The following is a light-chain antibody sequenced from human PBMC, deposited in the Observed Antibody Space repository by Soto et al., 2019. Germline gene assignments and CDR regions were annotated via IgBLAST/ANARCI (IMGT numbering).Light chain of an antibody. CDR3: QAWDSSYV. Sequence: SYELTQPPSVSVSPGQTATITCSGDKLGNKYTSWYQQKPGQSPVLVIYQATRRPSGIPERFSGSNSGNTATLTISGTQAMDEADYYCQAWDSSYVFGTGTKLTVL. CDR1: KLGNKY. CDR2: QAT. V-gene: IGLV3-1*01. J-gene: IGLJ1*01.